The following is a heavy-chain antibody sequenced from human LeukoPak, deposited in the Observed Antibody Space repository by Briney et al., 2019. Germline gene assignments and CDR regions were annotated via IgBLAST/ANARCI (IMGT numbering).Heavy chain of an antibody. D-gene: IGHD3-22*01. J-gene: IGHJ3*02. Sequence: GGSLRLSCAASGFTFSSYWMSWVRQAPGKGLEWVANIKQDGSEKYYVDSVEGRFTISRDNARNSLYLQMNSLRAEDTAVYYCTRHGGRDYYDSSEDAFDIWGQGTMVTVSS. CDR3: TRHGGRDYYDSSEDAFDI. CDR2: IKQDGSEK. V-gene: IGHV3-7*01. CDR1: GFTFSSYW.